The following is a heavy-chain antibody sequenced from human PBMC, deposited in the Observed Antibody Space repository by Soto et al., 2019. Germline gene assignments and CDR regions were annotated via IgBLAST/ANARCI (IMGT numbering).Heavy chain of an antibody. V-gene: IGHV3-48*02. Sequence: EVQLVESGGGLVQPGGYQRLSCAASGFTFSSYSMNWVRQAPGKGLEWVSYISSSSSTIYYAESVKGRFTIPRDNAKNSLYLQMNSLRDEETAVYYCARKGAACNDDFDIWGQGTMVTVSS. CDR1: GFTFSSYS. CDR3: ARKGAACNDDFDI. D-gene: IGHD6-13*01. J-gene: IGHJ3*02. CDR2: ISSSSSTI.